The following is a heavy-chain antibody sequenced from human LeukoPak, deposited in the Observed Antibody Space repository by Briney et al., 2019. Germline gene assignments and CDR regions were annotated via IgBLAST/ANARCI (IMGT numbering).Heavy chain of an antibody. Sequence: GGSLRLSCAASGFTFSSYAISWVRHAPGEGLGWVSAISGSGGRTYYADSVKGRFTISRDNSKNTLYLQMNSLRAEDTAVYYCAKSLDYGSGSYYLQYYYYYGMDVWGQGTPVTVSS. CDR2: ISGSGGRT. J-gene: IGHJ6*02. CDR1: GFTFSSYA. V-gene: IGHV3-23*01. CDR3: AKSLDYGSGSYYLQYYYYYGMDV. D-gene: IGHD3-10*01.